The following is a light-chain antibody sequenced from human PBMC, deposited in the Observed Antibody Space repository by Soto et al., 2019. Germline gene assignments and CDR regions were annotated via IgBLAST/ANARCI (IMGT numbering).Light chain of an antibody. V-gene: IGKV1-39*01. CDR3: QQYYSYPIT. CDR2: SAS. Sequence: DIPVIHSPSSLSASCGDRVTISVRASQNIENYLNWYRHKPGKAPELLFLSASIVQSGVPSRFSGAGFGTDFTLTISCLQSEDFATYYCQQYYSYPITFGQGTRLEI. CDR1: QNIENY. J-gene: IGKJ5*01.